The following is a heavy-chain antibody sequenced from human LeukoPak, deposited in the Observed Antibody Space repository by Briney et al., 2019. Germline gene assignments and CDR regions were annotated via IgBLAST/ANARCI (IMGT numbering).Heavy chain of an antibody. D-gene: IGHD3-22*01. CDR2: IYWNDDK. J-gene: IGHJ3*02. V-gene: IGHV2-5*01. Sequence: SGPTLVNPTQTLTLTCSFSGFSLSTSGMGVGWIRQPPGKALEWLALIYWNDDKSYSPSLKSRLTITKDTSKNQVVLTMTNMDPVDTATYYCAHARAPLSGYYYDSSAIDAFDIWGLGTMVTVSS. CDR1: GFSLSTSGMG. CDR3: AHARAPLSGYYYDSSAIDAFDI.